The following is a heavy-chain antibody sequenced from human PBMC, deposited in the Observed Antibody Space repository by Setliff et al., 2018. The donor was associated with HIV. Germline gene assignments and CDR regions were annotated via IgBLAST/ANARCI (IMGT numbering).Heavy chain of an antibody. CDR3: ARHLAGDLDY. J-gene: IGHJ4*02. D-gene: IGHD7-27*01. CDR2: IYSGTT. Sequence: SETLSLTCTVSGGSIYTRTHFWGWIRQPPGKGLEWIASIYSGTTHYNPSLKSRVTISVDTSKNRFSLELSSVTATDTATYYCARHLAGDLDYWGQGTLVTVSS. V-gene: IGHV4-39*01. CDR1: GGSIYTRTHF.